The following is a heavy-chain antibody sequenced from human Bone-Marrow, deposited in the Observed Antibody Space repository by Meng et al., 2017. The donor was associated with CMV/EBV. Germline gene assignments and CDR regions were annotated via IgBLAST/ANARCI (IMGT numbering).Heavy chain of an antibody. D-gene: IGHD6-13*01. CDR3: GYALEEAVAGLDTHYFYYQIDV. J-gene: IGHJ6*02. CDR1: GFSFSSYA. V-gene: IGHV3-23*01. Sequence: GGSLRLSCAASGFSFSSYAMSWVRQAPGKGLEWVSSVSGTADSTYYADSVKGRFAVSRDNSKNTLYLQMNSLRAEDTAVYYCGYALEEAVAGLDTHYFYYQIDVWGQGTTVTVSS. CDR2: VSGTADST.